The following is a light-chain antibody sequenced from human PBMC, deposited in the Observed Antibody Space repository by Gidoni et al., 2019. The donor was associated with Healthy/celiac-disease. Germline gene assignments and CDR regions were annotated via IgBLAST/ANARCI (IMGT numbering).Light chain of an antibody. Sequence: DIQMTQSPSSLSASVGDRVTITCRASQSISSYLNWYQQKQGKAPKLLIYAASSLQSGVPSRFSGSGSGTDFNLTISSLQPEDFATYYCQQSYSTPLTFGPGTKVDIK. CDR2: AAS. CDR3: QQSYSTPLT. V-gene: IGKV1-39*01. CDR1: QSISSY. J-gene: IGKJ3*01.